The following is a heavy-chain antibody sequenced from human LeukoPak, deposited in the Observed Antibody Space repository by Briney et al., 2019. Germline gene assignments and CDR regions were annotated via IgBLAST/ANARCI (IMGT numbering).Heavy chain of an antibody. CDR1: GFTFSNHG. CDR2: IWYDGSNQ. J-gene: IGHJ3*02. Sequence: PGGSLRLSCAASGFTFSNHGMHWVRQAPGKGLEWVAVIWYDGSNQYYADSVKGRFTISRDNAKNSLYLQMNSLRADDTAVYYCARDRVAGPDAFDIWGQGTMVTVSS. CDR3: ARDRVAGPDAFDI. V-gene: IGHV3-33*01. D-gene: IGHD6-19*01.